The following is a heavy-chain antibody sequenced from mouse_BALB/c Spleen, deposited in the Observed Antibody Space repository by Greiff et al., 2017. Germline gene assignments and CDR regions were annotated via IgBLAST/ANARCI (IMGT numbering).Heavy chain of an antibody. CDR2: ISSGSSTI. CDR1: GFTFSSFG. V-gene: IGHV5-17*02. Sequence: EVKLMESGGGLVQPGGSRKLSCAASGFTFSSFGMHWVRQAPEKGLEWVAYISSGSSTIYYADTVKGRFTISRDNPKNTLFLQMTSLRSEDTAMYYCARSRYYGSSPWFAYWGQGTLVTVSA. J-gene: IGHJ3*01. D-gene: IGHD1-1*01. CDR3: ARSRYYGSSPWFAY.